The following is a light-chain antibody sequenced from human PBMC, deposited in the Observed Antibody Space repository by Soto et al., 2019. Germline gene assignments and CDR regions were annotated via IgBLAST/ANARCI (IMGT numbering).Light chain of an antibody. CDR3: QQYESYPYS. Sequence: IQMTQSPSTGSASVGDRVTITCRASQSISSSLAWYQQKPGKAPKVLIYDASSLDSGDPSRFTGSGYGTEFTLTVSSLQPCDFARYSCQQYESYPYSFGEGTKLDI. J-gene: IGKJ2*01. CDR1: QSISSS. CDR2: DAS. V-gene: IGKV1-5*01.